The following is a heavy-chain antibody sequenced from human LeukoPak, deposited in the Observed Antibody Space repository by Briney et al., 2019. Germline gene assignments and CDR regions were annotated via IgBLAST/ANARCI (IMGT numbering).Heavy chain of an antibody. CDR1: GGSISDYY. Sequence: SETLTLTCTVSGGSISDYYWSWIRQPPGKGLEWIGYIYYSGDTNYNPSLKSRVTISIDTSKNQFSLKLSSVTAADTAVYYCARSIAAAATTPFDPWGQGTLVTVSS. CDR3: ARSIAAAATTPFDP. V-gene: IGHV4-59*01. J-gene: IGHJ5*02. CDR2: IYYSGDT. D-gene: IGHD6-13*01.